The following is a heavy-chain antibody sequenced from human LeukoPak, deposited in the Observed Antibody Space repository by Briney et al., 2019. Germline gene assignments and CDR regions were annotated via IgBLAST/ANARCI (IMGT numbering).Heavy chain of an antibody. CDR2: ITGSGDDA. CDR3: AKESRGSSPEF. V-gene: IGHV3-23*01. D-gene: IGHD1-26*01. Sequence: GGSLRLSCAASGFTFSYYGMSWLRQAPGKGLEWVSAITGSGDDAYYADSVHGRFTMSRDNSKSTLYLQMSSLRVEDTAVYYCAKESRGSSPEFWGQGTLVTVSS. J-gene: IGHJ1*01. CDR1: GFTFSYYG.